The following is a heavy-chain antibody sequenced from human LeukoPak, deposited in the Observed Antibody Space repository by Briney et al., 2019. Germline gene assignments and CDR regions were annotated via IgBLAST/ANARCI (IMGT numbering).Heavy chain of an antibody. V-gene: IGHV4-59*01. Sequence: KPSETLSLTCTVSGGSISSYYWSWIRQPPGKGLEWIGDIYYSGSTNYNPSLKSRVTISVDTSKNQFSLKLSSVTAADTAVYYCARERADWDDAFDIWGQGTMVTVSS. D-gene: IGHD3-9*01. CDR2: IYYSGST. CDR1: GGSISSYY. J-gene: IGHJ3*02. CDR3: ARERADWDDAFDI.